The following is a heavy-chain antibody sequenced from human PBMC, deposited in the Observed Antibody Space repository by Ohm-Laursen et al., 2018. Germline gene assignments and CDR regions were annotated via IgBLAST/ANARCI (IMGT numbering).Heavy chain of an antibody. V-gene: IGHV4-4*07. CDR1: AGSITNYY. D-gene: IGHD7-27*01. CDR3: ARDLGFAAPMDV. CDR2: ISSSGST. J-gene: IGHJ6*02. Sequence: SDTLSLTCTVSAGSITNYYWTWVRQPAGKGLEWIGRISSSGSTNYNPSLKSRVTMSVDTSKNQLSLKVNSVTAADMAVYYCARDLGFAAPMDVWGQGTTVTVSS.